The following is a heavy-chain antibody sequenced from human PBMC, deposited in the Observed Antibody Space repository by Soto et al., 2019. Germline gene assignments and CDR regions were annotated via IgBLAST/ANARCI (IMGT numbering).Heavy chain of an antibody. D-gene: IGHD2-2*01. CDR1: GGSFSGYY. Sequence: SETLSLTCAVYGGSFSGYYWSWIRQPPGKGLEWIGEINHSGSTNYNPSLKSRVTISVDTSKNQFSLKLSSVTAADTAVYYCARVGYCSSTSCYRRRDEGHYYYYYMDVWGKGTTVTVSS. CDR2: INHSGST. J-gene: IGHJ6*03. V-gene: IGHV4-34*01. CDR3: ARVGYCSSTSCYRRRDEGHYYYYYMDV.